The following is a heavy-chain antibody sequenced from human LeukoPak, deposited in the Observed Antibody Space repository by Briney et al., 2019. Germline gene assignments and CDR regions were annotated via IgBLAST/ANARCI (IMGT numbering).Heavy chain of an antibody. CDR2: IYYSGST. V-gene: IGHV4-39*07. CDR3: ARVPSRFLEWLSEYNWFDP. J-gene: IGHJ5*02. D-gene: IGHD3-3*01. Sequence: SETLSLTCTVSGGSISSSSYYWGWIRQPPGKGLEWIGSIYYSGSTYYNPSLKSRVTISVDTSKNQFSLKLSSVTAADTAVYYCARVPSRFLEWLSEYNWFDPWGQGTLVTVSS. CDR1: GGSISSSSYY.